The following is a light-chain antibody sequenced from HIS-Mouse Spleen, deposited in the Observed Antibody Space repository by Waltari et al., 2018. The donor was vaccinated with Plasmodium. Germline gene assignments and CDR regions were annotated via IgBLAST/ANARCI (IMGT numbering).Light chain of an antibody. V-gene: IGLV2-23*01. J-gene: IGLJ2*01. CDR2: EGS. CDR1: RRDVGSYNL. CDR3: CSYAGSSTLV. Sequence: QSALTQPASVSGSPGQSITISCTGTRRDVGSYNLVPWYQQHPGKAPKPMIYEGSKRASGVFNRFPGSKAGNPASLTISGLQGEDEADYYCCSYAGSSTLVFGGGTKLTVL.